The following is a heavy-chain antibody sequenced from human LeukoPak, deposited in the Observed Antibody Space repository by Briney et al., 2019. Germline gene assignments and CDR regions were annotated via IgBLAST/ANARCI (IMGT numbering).Heavy chain of an antibody. D-gene: IGHD6-6*01. Sequence: SETLSLTCTVSGGSMTSYYWSWIRQPAGKGLEWIGRIYTSGSTNYNPSLKSRVTISVDTSKNQFSLKLSSVTAADTAVYYCARAGVAAQSDYWGQGTLVTVSS. CDR1: GGSMTSYY. CDR3: ARAGVAAQSDY. V-gene: IGHV4-4*07. CDR2: IYTSGST. J-gene: IGHJ4*02.